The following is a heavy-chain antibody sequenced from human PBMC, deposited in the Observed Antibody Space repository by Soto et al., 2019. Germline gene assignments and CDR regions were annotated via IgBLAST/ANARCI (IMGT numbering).Heavy chain of an antibody. Sequence: EVQLVESGGGLVQPGGSLRLSCAASGFTVSSNYMNWVRQAPGKGLGWVSVIYSGGSTYYADSVKGRFTISRDNSKNTLYLQMNSLRAEDTAVYYCARVQPGYSSSWYYYYYMDVWGKGTTVTVSS. D-gene: IGHD6-13*01. CDR3: ARVQPGYSSSWYYYYYMDV. CDR2: IYSGGST. CDR1: GFTVSSNY. J-gene: IGHJ6*03. V-gene: IGHV3-66*01.